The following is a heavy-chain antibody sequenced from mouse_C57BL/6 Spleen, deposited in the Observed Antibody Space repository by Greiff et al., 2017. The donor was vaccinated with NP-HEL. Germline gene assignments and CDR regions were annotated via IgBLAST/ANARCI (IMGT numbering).Heavy chain of an antibody. V-gene: IGHV1-15*01. Sequence: QVQLQQSGAELVRPGASVTLSCKASGYTFTDYEMHWVKQTPVHGLEWIGAIDPETGGTAYNQKFKGKAILTSDKSSSTAYMELRSLTSDDSAVYYCTREDYGSSYWFAYWGQGTLVTVSA. CDR1: GYTFTDYE. D-gene: IGHD1-1*01. CDR3: TREDYGSSYWFAY. CDR2: IDPETGGT. J-gene: IGHJ3*01.